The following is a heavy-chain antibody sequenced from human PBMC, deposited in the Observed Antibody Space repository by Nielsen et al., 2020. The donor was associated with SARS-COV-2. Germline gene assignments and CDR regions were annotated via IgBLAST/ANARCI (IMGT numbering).Heavy chain of an antibody. CDR2: IRSKPNNDAT. CDR1: GFTFSGSA. V-gene: IGHV3-73*01. D-gene: IGHD4-11*01. CDR3: TRGDYSIYY. Sequence: GESLKISCAASGFTFSGSAMHWVRQASGKGLEWVGRIRSKPNNDATGYGESVKGRFTISRDDSKNTAYLQMNSLKIEDTAVYYCTRGDYSIYYWGQGTLVTVSS. J-gene: IGHJ4*02.